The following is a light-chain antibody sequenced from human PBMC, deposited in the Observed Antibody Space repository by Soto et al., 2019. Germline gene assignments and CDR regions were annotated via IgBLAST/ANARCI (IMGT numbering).Light chain of an antibody. V-gene: IGKV3-15*01. CDR1: QSVSSN. CDR3: QQYNNWAQT. Sequence: EIVMTQSPATLSVSPGERATLSCRASQSVSSNLAWYQQKPGQAPRLLIYGASTRATGIPARFSGSGSGTEFTLTISSLQSEDFAVYYCQQYNNWAQTVGQGPKVEIK. J-gene: IGKJ1*01. CDR2: GAS.